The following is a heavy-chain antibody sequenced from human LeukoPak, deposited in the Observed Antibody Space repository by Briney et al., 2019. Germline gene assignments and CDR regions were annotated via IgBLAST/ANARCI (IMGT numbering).Heavy chain of an antibody. CDR2: ISSSSSYI. D-gene: IGHD3-22*01. V-gene: IGHV3-21*01. J-gene: IGHJ4*02. CDR3: VKEHTYFDNSGSYYCDS. CDR1: GFTFSSYS. Sequence: GGSLRLSCAASGFTFSSYSMNWVRQAPGKGLEWVSSISSSSSYIYYADSVKGRFTISRDNAKNSLYLQMESLRTEDTGVYFSVKEHTYFDNSGSYYCDSWGQGTLVTVSS.